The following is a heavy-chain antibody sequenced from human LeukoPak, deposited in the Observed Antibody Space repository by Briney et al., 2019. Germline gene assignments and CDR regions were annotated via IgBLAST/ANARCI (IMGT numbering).Heavy chain of an antibody. Sequence: GGSLRLSCVGSGFTFRSHAMSWVRQAPEKGLEFVSGIYENGGTTYYADSVKGRFTISRDNSKNTLYLQMNSLRAEDTAAYYCAKDWDDYGDYLPLDYWGQGTLVTVSS. V-gene: IGHV3-23*01. CDR2: IYENGGTT. D-gene: IGHD4-17*01. CDR1: GFTFRSHA. CDR3: AKDWDDYGDYLPLDY. J-gene: IGHJ4*02.